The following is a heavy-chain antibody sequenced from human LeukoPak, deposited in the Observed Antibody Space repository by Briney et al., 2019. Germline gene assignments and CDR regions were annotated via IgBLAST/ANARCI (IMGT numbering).Heavy chain of an antibody. CDR2: IYANNQT. J-gene: IGHJ3*02. CDR3: ARTEEQVGDAFDI. V-gene: IGHV3-53*01. CDR1: GFSVSTSF. D-gene: IGHD1/OR15-1a*01. Sequence: GGSLRLSCASSGFSVSTSFMNWVRQAPGKGLEGVSVIYANNQTYYADAVKGRFTIARDNSKRTVYLHMSELRAEDTGIYYCARTEEQVGDAFDIWGQGTVVTVSS.